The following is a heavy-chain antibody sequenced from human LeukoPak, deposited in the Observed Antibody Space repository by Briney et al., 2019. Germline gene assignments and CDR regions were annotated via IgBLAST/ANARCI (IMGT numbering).Heavy chain of an antibody. CDR1: GFTFSSYS. J-gene: IGHJ4*02. D-gene: IGHD3-10*01. CDR2: ISSSSSTI. V-gene: IGHV3-48*02. CDR3: ARDRTYGSGSYSFDY. Sequence: PGGSLRLSCAASGFTFSSYSMNRVRQAPGKGLEWVSYISSSSSTIYYADSVKGRFTISRDNAKNSLYLQMNSLRDEDTAVYYCARDRTYGSGSYSFDYWGQGTLVTVSS.